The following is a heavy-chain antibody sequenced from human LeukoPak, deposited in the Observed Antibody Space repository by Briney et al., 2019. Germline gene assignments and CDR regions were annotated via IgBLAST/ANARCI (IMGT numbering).Heavy chain of an antibody. J-gene: IGHJ2*01. Sequence: ASVRVSSKASGYTFIIYVISWVRQTPGQRLGWMVWISVYNGNTNYAQNLQGRVTITTDTSTSTAYMELRSLRSDDTAVYYCARGLGVVTAQSEQPKPRYFDLWGRGTQVTVSS. D-gene: IGHD2-21*02. CDR2: ISVYNGNT. V-gene: IGHV1-18*01. CDR3: ARGLGVVTAQSEQPKPRYFDL. CDR1: GYTFIIYV.